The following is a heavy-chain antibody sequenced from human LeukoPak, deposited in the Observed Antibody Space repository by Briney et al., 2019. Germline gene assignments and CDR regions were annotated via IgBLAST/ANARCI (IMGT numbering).Heavy chain of an antibody. CDR2: FSTYNGDT. D-gene: IGHD3-16*01. CDR1: GDTFTNYG. Sequence: ASVKVSCKASGDTFTNYGINWVRQAPGQRPEWMGWFSTYNGDTKYAQKLKGRLTLTADTLKTTAYMELRTLISGDTATYYCAIGQGVITWGGADVYDVWGQGTTVIVSS. CDR3: AIGQGVITWGGADVYDV. J-gene: IGHJ3*01. V-gene: IGHV1-18*01.